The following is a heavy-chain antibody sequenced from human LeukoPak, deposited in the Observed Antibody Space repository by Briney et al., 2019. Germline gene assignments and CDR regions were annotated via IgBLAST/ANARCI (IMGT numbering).Heavy chain of an antibody. CDR3: ATRSTGVAATFDS. Sequence: SETLFLTCTVSGSSISSYYWTWIRQPPGKGLEWIGYISYSGNTNYNPSLKSRVTISVDTSKNQFSLKLSSVTAADTAVYYCATRSTGVAATFDSWGQGALVTVSS. CDR1: GSSISSYY. J-gene: IGHJ4*02. CDR2: ISYSGNT. V-gene: IGHV4-59*01. D-gene: IGHD2-15*01.